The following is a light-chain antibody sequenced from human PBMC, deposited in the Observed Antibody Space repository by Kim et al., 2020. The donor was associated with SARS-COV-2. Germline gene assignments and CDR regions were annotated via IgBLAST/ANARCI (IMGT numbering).Light chain of an antibody. Sequence: GQKGPISCSGGGSNIGRNYVSWYRQFPGTAPKLLIYDNGKRPSGIPDRFSASQSGTSATLGITRLQTGDEAIYYCGTWDTSLSVGVFGGGTQLTVL. V-gene: IGLV1-51*01. J-gene: IGLJ3*02. CDR3: GTWDTSLSVGV. CDR2: DNG. CDR1: GSNIGRNY.